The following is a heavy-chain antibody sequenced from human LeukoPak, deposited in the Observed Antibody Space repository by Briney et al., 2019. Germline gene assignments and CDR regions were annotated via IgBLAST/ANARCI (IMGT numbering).Heavy chain of an antibody. V-gene: IGHV4-59*08. CDR2: ISDRGGA. CDR1: GGSISNYD. J-gene: IGHJ4*02. Sequence: SETLSLTCTVSGGSISNYDWSWIRQPPGKEPEWIGNISDRGGATYNPSLKSRVTMSVDTSKTHFSLKLNSVTAADTAVYYCARLPSHWSQGTLVTVSS. CDR3: ARLPSH.